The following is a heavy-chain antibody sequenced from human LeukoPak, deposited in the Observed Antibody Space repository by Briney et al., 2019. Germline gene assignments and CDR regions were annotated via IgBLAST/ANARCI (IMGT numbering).Heavy chain of an antibody. CDR3: ARSGPPAGRPDAFDI. V-gene: IGHV4-39*07. CDR1: GDSVISSSYY. Sequence: PSETLPLTCTVSGDSVISSSYYWGWIRQPPGKGLESIGAIDSYSGRTYYNPSLNSRATISVDTSKNQFSLKLSSVTVADTAVYCARSGPPAGRPDAFDIWGQGTMATVLS. CDR2: IDSYSGRT. D-gene: IGHD2-2*01. J-gene: IGHJ3*02.